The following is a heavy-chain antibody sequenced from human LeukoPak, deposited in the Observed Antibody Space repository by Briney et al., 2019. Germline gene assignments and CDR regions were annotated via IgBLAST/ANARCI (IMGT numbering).Heavy chain of an antibody. CDR1: GDSISRYY. CDR2: IYYTGTT. CDR3: ARENPLTPPGYYYYYMDV. V-gene: IGHV4-59*01. D-gene: IGHD1-14*01. Sequence: PSETLSLTCTVSGDSISRYYWSWIRQPPGKGFEWIGYIYYTGTTYYNPSLKSRVTITVDTSKNQFSLKLSSVTAADTAVYYCARENPLTPPGYYYYYMDVWGKGTTVTVSS. J-gene: IGHJ6*03.